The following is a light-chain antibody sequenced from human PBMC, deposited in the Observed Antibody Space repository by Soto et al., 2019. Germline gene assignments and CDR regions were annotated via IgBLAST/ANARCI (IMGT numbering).Light chain of an antibody. CDR2: GAS. V-gene: IGKV3-20*01. J-gene: IGKJ5*01. CDR3: QQCGSSPIT. CDR1: QSVSSY. Sequence: IALTQSPGARALSPGGGGTLSCSASQSVSSYIAWYQQKPGQAPRLLIYGASSRATGIPDRFSGSGSGTDFTLTISRLEPEDFAVYYCQQCGSSPITFGQGTQLEIK.